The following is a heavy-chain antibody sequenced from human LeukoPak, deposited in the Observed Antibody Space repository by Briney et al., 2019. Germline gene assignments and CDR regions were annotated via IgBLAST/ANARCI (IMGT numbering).Heavy chain of an antibody. CDR3: AKDRVRGVIIYLEWFDP. CDR1: GFTFSSYA. CDR2: ILYDGSNK. J-gene: IGHJ5*02. D-gene: IGHD3-10*01. V-gene: IGHV3-30*18. Sequence: GGSLRLSCAASGFTFSSYAMHWVRQAPGKGLEWVAVILYDGSNKFYADSVKGRFTISRDNSKNTLYLQMNSLRAEDTAVYYCAKDRVRGVIIYLEWFDPWGQGTLVTVSS.